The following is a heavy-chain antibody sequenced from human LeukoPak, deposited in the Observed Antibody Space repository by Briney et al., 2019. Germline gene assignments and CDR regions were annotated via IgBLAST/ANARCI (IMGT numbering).Heavy chain of an antibody. CDR2: INQDGTEK. V-gene: IGHV3-7*01. J-gene: IGHJ5*02. Sequence: PGGSLRLSCAASGFTFSSNWMSWVRQAPGKGLGLVANINQDGTEKDYVDSVKGRFTISRDNAKNTLYLQMNSLRADDTAVYYCATYSSDFGRLDPWGQGTQVTVSS. CDR3: ATYSSDFGRLDP. CDR1: GFTFSSNW. D-gene: IGHD3-22*01.